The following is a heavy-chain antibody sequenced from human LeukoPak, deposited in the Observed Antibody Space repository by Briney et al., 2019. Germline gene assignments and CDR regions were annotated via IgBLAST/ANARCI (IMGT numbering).Heavy chain of an antibody. CDR2: ISSSSSYI. D-gene: IGHD2-2*01. V-gene: IGHV3-21*01. CDR3: ARDVPAEGYQLLYYYYYYMDV. Sequence: GGSLRLSCAASGFTFSSYSMNWVRRAPGKGLEWVSSISSSSSYIYYADSVKGRFTISRDNAKNSLYLQMNSLRAEDTAVYYCARDVPAEGYQLLYYYYYYMDVWGKGTTVTVSS. CDR1: GFTFSSYS. J-gene: IGHJ6*03.